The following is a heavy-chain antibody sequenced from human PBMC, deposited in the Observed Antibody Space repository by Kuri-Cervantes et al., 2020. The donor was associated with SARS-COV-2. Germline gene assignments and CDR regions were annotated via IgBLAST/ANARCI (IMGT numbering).Heavy chain of an antibody. CDR2: ISDDGSNK. Sequence: GESLKISCAASGFTFSTYTMHWVRQAPGKGLEWVAVISDDGSNKNYADSVKGRFTLSRDNSKNTLYLQMNSLRAEDTAVYYCAKGVSNYYYYYYMDVWGKGTTVTVSS. V-gene: IGHV3-30*04. J-gene: IGHJ6*03. CDR1: GFTFSTYT. CDR3: AKGVSNYYYYYYMDV.